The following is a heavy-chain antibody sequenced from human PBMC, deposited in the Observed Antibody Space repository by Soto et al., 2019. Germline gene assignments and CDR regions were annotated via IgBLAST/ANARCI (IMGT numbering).Heavy chain of an antibody. CDR2: IWYDGSNK. D-gene: IGHD6-19*01. J-gene: IGHJ1*01. CDR1: GFTFSSYG. V-gene: IGHV3-33*01. Sequence: GGSLRLSCAASGFTFSSYGMHWVRQAPGKGLEWVAVIWYDGSNKYYADSVKGRFTISRDNSKNTLYLQMNSLRAEDTAVYYCARGPTREILSAKTEQWLVGGYFQHWGQGTLVTVSS. CDR3: ARGPTREILSAKTEQWLVGGYFQH.